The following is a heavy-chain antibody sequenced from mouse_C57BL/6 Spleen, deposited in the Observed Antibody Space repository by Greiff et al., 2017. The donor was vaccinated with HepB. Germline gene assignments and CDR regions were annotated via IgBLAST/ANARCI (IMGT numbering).Heavy chain of an antibody. Sequence: EVQGVESGGGLVKPGGSLKLSCAASGFTFSSYTMSWVRQTPEKRLEWVATISGGGGNTYYPDSVKGRFTISRDNAKNTLYLQMSSLRSEDTALYYCARQYWDAMDYWGQGTSVTVSS. D-gene: IGHD4-1*01. CDR2: ISGGGGNT. V-gene: IGHV5-9*01. CDR3: ARQYWDAMDY. J-gene: IGHJ4*01. CDR1: GFTFSSYT.